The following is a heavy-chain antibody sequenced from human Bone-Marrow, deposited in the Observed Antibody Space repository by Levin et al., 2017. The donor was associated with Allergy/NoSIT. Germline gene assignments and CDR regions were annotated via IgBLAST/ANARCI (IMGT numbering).Heavy chain of an antibody. J-gene: IGHJ6*02. CDR1: GFTFSSHA. CDR2: ISYDGTEK. CDR3: AKGGWNEPNYYYGLDV. Sequence: GGSLRLSCAASGFTFSSHAMHWVRQAPGKGLEWVSIISYDGTEKYFEDSVKGRFTISRDNSNNTVWLQMNSLTTEDTAVYFCAKGGWNEPNYYYGLDVWGQGTTVTVSS. V-gene: IGHV3-30*18. D-gene: IGHD1-1*01.